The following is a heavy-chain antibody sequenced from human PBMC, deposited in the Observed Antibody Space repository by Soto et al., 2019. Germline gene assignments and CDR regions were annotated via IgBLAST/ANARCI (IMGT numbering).Heavy chain of an antibody. CDR2: ISGWGGST. CDR3: AKDFGYNWFDP. J-gene: IGHJ5*02. D-gene: IGHD3-16*01. Sequence: GGPLRLSCAASSFTQSRYAMSCLRRARGWGLEGVSDISGWGGSTYYADSVRGRFTISRDNSKNTLYLQVNSLRAEDTAVYYCAKDFGYNWFDPWGQGTLVTVS. CDR1: SFTQSRYA. V-gene: IGHV3-23*01.